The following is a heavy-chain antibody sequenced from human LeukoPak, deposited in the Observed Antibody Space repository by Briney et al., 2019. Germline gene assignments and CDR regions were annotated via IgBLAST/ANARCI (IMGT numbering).Heavy chain of an antibody. CDR1: GFSISSYG. D-gene: IGHD6-13*01. J-gene: IGHJ5*02. CDR2: ISYDGSNT. CDR3: AKQGDRSSSYNLDWFDP. V-gene: IGHV3-30*18. Sequence: PGKSLRLSCTASGFSISSYGMHWVRQAPGKGLEWVAVISYDGSNTYYADSVKGRLTIARDNSKNTLYLQMNSLRVEDTAVYYCAKQGDRSSSYNLDWFDPWGQGTLVTVSP.